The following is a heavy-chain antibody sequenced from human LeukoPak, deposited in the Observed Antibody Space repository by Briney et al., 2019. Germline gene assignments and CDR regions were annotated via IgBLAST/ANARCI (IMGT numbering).Heavy chain of an antibody. Sequence: GASVKVSCKASGYTFTNYYMHWVRQAPGQGLEGMGIINPSGGSTIYAQKFQGRVTMTRDTSTSTVYMELSSLRSEDTAVYYCARGTGLKAFDIWGQGTMVTVSS. V-gene: IGHV1-46*01. CDR1: GYTFTNYY. D-gene: IGHD3-10*01. J-gene: IGHJ3*02. CDR2: INPSGGST. CDR3: ARGTGLKAFDI.